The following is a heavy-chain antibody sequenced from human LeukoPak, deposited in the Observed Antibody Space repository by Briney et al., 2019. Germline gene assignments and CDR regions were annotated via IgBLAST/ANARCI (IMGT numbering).Heavy chain of an antibody. Sequence: PGRSLRLSCAASGFTFSSYAMHWVRQAPGKGLEWVAVISYDGSNKYYADSVKGRFTISRDNSKNTLYLQMNSLRAEDTAVYYCAKGQHQLGISGYWGQGTLVTVSS. CDR2: ISYDGSNK. V-gene: IGHV3-30-3*01. J-gene: IGHJ4*02. CDR3: AKGQHQLGISGY. D-gene: IGHD7-27*01. CDR1: GFTFSSYA.